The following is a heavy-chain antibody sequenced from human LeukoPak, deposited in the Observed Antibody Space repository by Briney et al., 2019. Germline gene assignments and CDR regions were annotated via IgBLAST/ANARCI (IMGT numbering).Heavy chain of an antibody. Sequence: ASVKVSCKASGYTFTSYAMHWVRQAPGQRLEWMGWINAGNGNTKYSQKFQGRVTITRDTSASTAYMELSSLRSEDTAVYYCARDRHCYGDYVGYFDYWGQGTLVTVSS. D-gene: IGHD4-17*01. CDR1: GYTFTSYA. CDR3: ARDRHCYGDYVGYFDY. J-gene: IGHJ4*02. CDR2: INAGNGNT. V-gene: IGHV1-3*01.